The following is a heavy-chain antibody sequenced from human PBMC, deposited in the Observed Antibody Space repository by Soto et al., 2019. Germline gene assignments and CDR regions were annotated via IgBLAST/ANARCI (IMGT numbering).Heavy chain of an antibody. D-gene: IGHD3-22*01. CDR1: GFTFSSYA. CDR2: ISGSGGST. CDR3: AKDHFMPQGYLPMIKKGGVDY. J-gene: IGHJ4*02. V-gene: IGHV3-23*01. Sequence: GGSLRLSCAASGFTFSSYAMSWVRQAPGKGLEWVSAISGSGGSTYYADSVKGRFTISRDNSKNTLYLQMNSLRAEDTAVYYCAKDHFMPQGYLPMIKKGGVDYWGQGTLVTVSS.